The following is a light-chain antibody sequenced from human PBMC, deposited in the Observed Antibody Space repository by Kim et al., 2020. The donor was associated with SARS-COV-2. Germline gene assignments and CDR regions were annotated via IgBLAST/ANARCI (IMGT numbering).Light chain of an antibody. V-gene: IGKV4-1*01. CDR1: QTVLHSSNNHNY. Sequence: DTVMTQSPDSLAVPLGERATINCKSSQTVLHSSNNHNYLAWYQQKAGQPPKLLIYWASIRASGVPDRFSGSGSGTDFTLTISSLQAEDVAVYYCQHYYSTPYTFGGGTKVDIK. CDR3: QHYYSTPYT. J-gene: IGKJ4*01. CDR2: WAS.